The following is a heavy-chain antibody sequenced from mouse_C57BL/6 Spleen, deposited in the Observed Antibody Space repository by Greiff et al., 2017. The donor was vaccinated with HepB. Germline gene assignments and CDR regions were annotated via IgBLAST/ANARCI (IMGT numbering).Heavy chain of an antibody. Sequence: EVKLVESGAGLVKPGGSLKLSCAASGFTFSSYAMSWVRQTPEKRLEWVAYISSGGDYIYYADTVKGRFTISGDNARNTLYMQMSSLKSEDTAMYYCTREGLRRGFAYWGQGPLVTVSA. D-gene: IGHD2-4*01. CDR1: GFTFSSYA. V-gene: IGHV5-9-1*02. CDR3: TREGLRRGFAY. J-gene: IGHJ3*01. CDR2: ISSGGDYI.